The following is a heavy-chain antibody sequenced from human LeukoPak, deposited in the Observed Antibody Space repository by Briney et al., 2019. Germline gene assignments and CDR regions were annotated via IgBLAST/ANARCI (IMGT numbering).Heavy chain of an antibody. D-gene: IGHD2-2*03. V-gene: IGHV4-39*07. Sequence: SETLSLTCTVSGGSISSSSYYWGWIRQPPGKGLEWIGSIYYSGSTYYNPSLKSRVTISVDTSKNQISLKLSSVTAADTAVYYCARCGYCSSTSCYPYYYYYMDVWGKGTTVTVSS. CDR1: GGSISSSSYY. CDR3: ARCGYCSSTSCYPYYYYYMDV. CDR2: IYYSGST. J-gene: IGHJ6*03.